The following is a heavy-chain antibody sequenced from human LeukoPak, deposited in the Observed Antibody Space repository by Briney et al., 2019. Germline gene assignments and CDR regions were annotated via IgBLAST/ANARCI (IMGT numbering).Heavy chain of an antibody. V-gene: IGHV3-30*02. J-gene: IGHJ4*02. CDR2: VRYDGSTK. Sequence: GSLRLSCAASGFTFSSFGMHWVRQAPGKGLEWVAFVRYDGSTKHYADSVEGRFTISRDNSKNTLYLQMNSLRAEDTGVYYCAKVGNYYGSGSATYYFDYWGQGTLVTVSS. CDR3: AKVGNYYGSGSATYYFDY. CDR1: GFTFSSFG. D-gene: IGHD3-10*01.